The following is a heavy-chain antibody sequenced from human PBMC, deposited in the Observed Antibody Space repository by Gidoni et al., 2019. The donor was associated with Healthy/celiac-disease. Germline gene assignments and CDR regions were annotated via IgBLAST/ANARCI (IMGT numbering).Heavy chain of an antibody. CDR1: GFTFSSYG. V-gene: IGHV3-33*01. J-gene: IGHJ6*02. CDR3: ARDHESGWYLFYYYYGMDV. D-gene: IGHD6-19*01. CDR2: IWYDGSNK. Sequence: QVQLVESGGGVVQPGRSLRLSCAASGFTFSSYGMHWVRQAPGKGLEWVAVIWYDGSNKYYADAVKGRFTISRDNSKNTLYLQMNSLRAEDTAVYYCARDHESGWYLFYYYYGMDVWGQGTTVTVSS.